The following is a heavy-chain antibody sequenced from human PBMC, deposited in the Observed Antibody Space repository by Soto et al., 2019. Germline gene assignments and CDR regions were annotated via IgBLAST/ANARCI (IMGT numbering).Heavy chain of an antibody. J-gene: IGHJ6*02. CDR2: MNPNSGNT. Sequence: SVKVSCKASGYTFTSYDINWVRQATGQGLEWMGWMNPNSGNTGYAQKFQGRVTMTRNTSISTAYMELSSLRSEDTAVYYCASSAAGYSSSWYSYKYYYGMDVWGQGTTVTVSS. CDR3: ASSAAGYSSSWYSYKYYYGMDV. CDR1: GYTFTSYD. V-gene: IGHV1-8*01. D-gene: IGHD6-13*01.